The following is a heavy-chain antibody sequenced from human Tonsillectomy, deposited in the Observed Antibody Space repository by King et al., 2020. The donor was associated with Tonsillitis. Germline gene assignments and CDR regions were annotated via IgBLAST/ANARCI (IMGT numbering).Heavy chain of an antibody. J-gene: IGHJ6*02. CDR1: GFSFSSYA. CDR2: ISYDGSNK. V-gene: IGHV3-30-3*01. CDR3: ARDQVPAANYYYYGMDV. Sequence: QLVQSGGGVVQPGRSLRLSCAASGFSFSSYAMHWVRQAPGKGLEWVAVISYDGSNKYYTDSVKGRFPIHSDNSKNTLYLQMNSLRAEDTAVYYCARDQVPAANYYYYGMDVWGQGTTVTVSS. D-gene: IGHD2-2*01.